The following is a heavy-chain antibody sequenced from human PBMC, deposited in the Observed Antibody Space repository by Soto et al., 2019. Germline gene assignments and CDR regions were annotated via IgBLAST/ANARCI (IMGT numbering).Heavy chain of an antibody. CDR2: INPNGGST. D-gene: IGHD6-19*01. V-gene: IGHV1-46*01. CDR1: GYIFTNYY. CDR3: AKDRSLVVAGTIHH. Sequence: ASVKVSCKASGYIFTNYYFHWVRQAPGQGLEWMGIINPNGGSTNYAQKFQGRVSMTRDTSTSTVYMELSSLRSDDTAVYYCAKDRSLVVAGTIHHWGQGTVVTVSS. J-gene: IGHJ1*01.